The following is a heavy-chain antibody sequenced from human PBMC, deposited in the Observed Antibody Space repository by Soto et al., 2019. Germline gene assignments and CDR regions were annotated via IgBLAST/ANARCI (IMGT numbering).Heavy chain of an antibody. V-gene: IGHV3-33*01. Sequence: GGSLRLSCAASGFTFSSYGMHWVRHAPGKGLEGVAVIWYDGSNKYYADSVKGRFTISRDNSKNTLYLQMNSLRAEDTAVYYCARDSGSSPPVVDYWGQGTLVTVSS. CDR3: ARDSGSSPPVVDY. CDR1: GFTFSSYG. CDR2: IWYDGSNK. D-gene: IGHD2-21*01. J-gene: IGHJ4*02.